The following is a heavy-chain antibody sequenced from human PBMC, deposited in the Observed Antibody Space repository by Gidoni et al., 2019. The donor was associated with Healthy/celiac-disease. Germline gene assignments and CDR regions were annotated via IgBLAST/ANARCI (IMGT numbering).Heavy chain of an antibody. CDR3: ARNLLWFGELFGAYYYYYGMDV. V-gene: IGHV4-34*01. J-gene: IGHJ6*02. CDR2: INHSGST. Sequence: QVQLQQWAAGLLKPSEPLSLTCAVYGWSFSGYYWCWIRQPPGKGREWSGEINHSGSTNYNPSLKSRVTIAVDTSKNQFSLKLSSVTAADTAVYYCARNLLWFGELFGAYYYYYGMDVWGQGTTVTVSS. CDR1: GWSFSGYY. D-gene: IGHD3-10*01.